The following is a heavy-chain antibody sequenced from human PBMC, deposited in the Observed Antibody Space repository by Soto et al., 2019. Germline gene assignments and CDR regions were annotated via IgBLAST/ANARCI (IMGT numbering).Heavy chain of an antibody. D-gene: IGHD6-6*01. CDR2: ISGSGKDT. CDR3: ARVHLVRTSSYYCGMDV. V-gene: IGHV3-21*06. J-gene: IGHJ6*02. Sequence: PGGSLRLSCAASGFTFINYRMNWVREAPGKGLEWVASISGSGKDTFYRDSVKGRFTISRDNAESSLVLQMNSLTVDDTAVYHCARVHLVRTSSYYCGMDVWGPGTTVTVSS. CDR1: GFTFINYR.